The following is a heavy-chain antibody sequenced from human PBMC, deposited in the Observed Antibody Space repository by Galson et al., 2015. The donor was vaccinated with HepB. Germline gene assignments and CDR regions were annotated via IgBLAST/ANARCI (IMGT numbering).Heavy chain of an antibody. CDR1: GFTFSDYH. CDR3: ARGSVRITMVRGVLDYYVMDV. CDR2: ISSSGSTI. J-gene: IGHJ6*02. Sequence: SLRLSCAASGFTFSDYHMSWIRQAPGKGLEWVSYISSSGSTIYYADSVKGRFTISRDNAKNSLYLQMNSLRAEDTAVYYCARGSVRITMVRGVLDYYVMDVWGQGTTVTVSS. D-gene: IGHD3-10*01. V-gene: IGHV3-11*01.